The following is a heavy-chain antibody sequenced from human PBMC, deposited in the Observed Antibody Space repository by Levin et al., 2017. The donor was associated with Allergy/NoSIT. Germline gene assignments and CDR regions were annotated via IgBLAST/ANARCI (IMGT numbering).Heavy chain of an antibody. CDR2: ISYDGSNK. Sequence: GESLKISCAASGFTFSSYGMHWVRQAPGKGLEWVAVISYDGSNKYYADSVKGRFTISRDNSKNTLYLQMNSLRAEDTAVYYCAKDLNIVVVVAAVGIDYWGQGTLVTVSS. CDR1: GFTFSSYG. D-gene: IGHD2-15*01. J-gene: IGHJ4*02. CDR3: AKDLNIVVVVAAVGIDY. V-gene: IGHV3-30*18.